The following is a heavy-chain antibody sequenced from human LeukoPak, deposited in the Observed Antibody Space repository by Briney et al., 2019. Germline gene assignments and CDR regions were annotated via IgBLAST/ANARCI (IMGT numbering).Heavy chain of an antibody. V-gene: IGHV4-38-2*02. J-gene: IGHJ6*03. CDR1: GYSISSGYY. D-gene: IGHD5-24*01. CDR3: ARDFNGYNKYYSYYYYLDV. CDR2: LHHDGST. Sequence: SETLSLTCTVSGYSISSGYYWGWIRQPPGKGLEWIGSLHHDGSTYYNPSLKSRVSISVDTSKNQFSLRLSSVTAADTAVYYCARDFNGYNKYYSYYYYLDVWGKGTMVTVSS.